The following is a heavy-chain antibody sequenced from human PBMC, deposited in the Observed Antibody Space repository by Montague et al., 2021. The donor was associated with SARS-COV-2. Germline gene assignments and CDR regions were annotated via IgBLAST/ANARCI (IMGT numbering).Heavy chain of an antibody. V-gene: IGHV4-39*01. CDR1: GGSISSSGYF. J-gene: IGHJ4*02. CDR3: ARAFIAAAGTTSFDY. CDR2: IYYSGST. D-gene: IGHD6-13*01. Sequence: SETLSLTCTVSGGSISSSGYFWGWIRQPPGKGLEWIGSIYYSGSTYYNPSFKSRVTISVDTSKNQFSLKLSSVTAADTAVYYCARAFIAAAGTTSFDYWGQGTLVTVSS.